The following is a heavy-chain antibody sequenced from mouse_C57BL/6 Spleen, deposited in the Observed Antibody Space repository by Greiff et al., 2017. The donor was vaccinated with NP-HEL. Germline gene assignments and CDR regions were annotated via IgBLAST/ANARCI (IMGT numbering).Heavy chain of an antibody. D-gene: IGHD1-1*01. J-gene: IGHJ4*01. V-gene: IGHV1-26*01. CDR1: GYTFTDYY. CDR3: AISHSYYGIRLYYAMDY. Sequence: VQLQQSGPELVKPGASVKISCKASGYTFTDYYMNWVKQSHGKSLEWIGDINPNNGGTSYNQKFKGKATLTVDNSSSTASMELSSLTSEASSVFYCAISHSYYGIRLYYAMDYGGQGTSVTASS. CDR2: INPNNGGT.